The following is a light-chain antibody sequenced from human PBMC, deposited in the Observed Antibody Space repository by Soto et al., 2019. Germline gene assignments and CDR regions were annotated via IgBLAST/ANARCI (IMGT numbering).Light chain of an antibody. CDR3: QQSYSHNRYT. CDR1: QDINIS. CDR2: AAC. J-gene: IGKJ2*01. Sequence: DIQMTQSPSSLSASVGDSVTMSCRASQDINISLNWYQQKSGKAPKLLIYAACSLQSGVPSRFSGSGSGTDFILSIRSLQPEDSATYYCQQSYSHNRYTFGQGTKLEIK. V-gene: IGKV1-39*01.